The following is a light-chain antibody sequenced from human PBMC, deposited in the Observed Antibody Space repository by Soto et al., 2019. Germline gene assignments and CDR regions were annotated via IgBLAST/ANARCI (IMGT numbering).Light chain of an antibody. CDR3: CSYTVSATLV. V-gene: IGLV2-14*01. Sequence: QSVLTQPASVSGSPGQSITISCTGTSSDVGNYNYVSWYQHHPGKVPKVIIYEVRNRPSGVSNRFSGSKSGNTASLTISGLQAEDEADYYCCSYTVSATLVFGGGTKVTVL. CDR2: EVR. CDR1: SSDVGNYNY. J-gene: IGLJ3*02.